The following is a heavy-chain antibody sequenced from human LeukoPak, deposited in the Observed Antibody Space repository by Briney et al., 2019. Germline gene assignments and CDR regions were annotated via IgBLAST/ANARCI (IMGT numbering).Heavy chain of an antibody. V-gene: IGHV3-7*01. CDR2: INQDGTEK. CDR1: GFTFTTYW. D-gene: IGHD3-10*01. Sequence: GGSLRLSCAASGFTFTTYWMSWVRQFPGKGLEWVANINQDGTEKYYVDSVKGRFTISRDNAKNSLYLQMNSLRVEDTAIYYCVKVAKYYYGSETYYFFEHWGQGTPVTASS. J-gene: IGHJ4*02. CDR3: VKVAKYYYGSETYYFFEH.